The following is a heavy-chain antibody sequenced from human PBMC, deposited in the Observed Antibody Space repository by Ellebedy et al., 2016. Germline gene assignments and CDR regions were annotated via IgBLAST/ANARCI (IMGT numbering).Heavy chain of an antibody. J-gene: IGHJ4*02. CDR3: AKSGSGWYNWDY. CDR1: GFTFNSYA. D-gene: IGHD6-19*01. Sequence: GESLKISCAASGFTFNSYAMSWVRQAPGKGLEWVSSFTGSGRSTYYADSVTGRFTISRDNSKNMLYLQMNSLRAEDTAVYYCAKSGSGWYNWDYWGQGTLVTVSS. CDR2: FTGSGRST. V-gene: IGHV3-23*01.